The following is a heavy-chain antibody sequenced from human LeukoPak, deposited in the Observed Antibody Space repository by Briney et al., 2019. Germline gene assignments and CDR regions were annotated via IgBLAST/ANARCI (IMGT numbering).Heavy chain of an antibody. CDR2: INPNSGGT. D-gene: IGHD3-22*01. CDR3: ARGLMSYDSSGYYVDY. V-gene: IGHV1-2*02. Sequence: GGPVKVSCKASGYTFTGYYMHWVRQAPGQGPEWMGWINPNSGGTNYAQKFQGRVTMTRDTSISTAYMELSRLRSDDTAVYYCARGLMSYDSSGYYVDYWGQGTLVTVSS. CDR1: GYTFTGYY. J-gene: IGHJ4*02.